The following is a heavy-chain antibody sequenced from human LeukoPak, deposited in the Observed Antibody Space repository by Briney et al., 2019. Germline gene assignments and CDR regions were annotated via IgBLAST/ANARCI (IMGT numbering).Heavy chain of an antibody. Sequence: SETLALTCTVSSDSITSRNYLWGWIRQPPGKGPEYIASIYYSGKTYHNPSLRSRVTMSIDSSENQFSLKLSAVTAADTAVYFCARQVTFGYAYAYYFDYWGQGSLVTVSS. CDR2: IYYSGKT. CDR3: ARQVTFGYAYAYYFDY. V-gene: IGHV4-39*01. D-gene: IGHD5-18*01. J-gene: IGHJ4*02. CDR1: SDSITSRNYL.